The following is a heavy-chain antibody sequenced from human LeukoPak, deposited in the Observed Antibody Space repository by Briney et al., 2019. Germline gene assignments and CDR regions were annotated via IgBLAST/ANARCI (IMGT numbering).Heavy chain of an antibody. CDR3: ARGWTYYYGSGSYKTYYYYYMDV. CDR2: IYFSGGT. Sequence: ASETLSLTCSVSGASISSSNCYWGWIRQPPGKGLEWIGSIYFSGGTYYNASLKSRVTISVDTSKNQFSLKLSSVTAADTAVYYCARGWTYYYGSGSYKTYYYYYMDVWGKGTTVTVSS. J-gene: IGHJ6*03. D-gene: IGHD3-10*01. CDR1: GASISSSNCY. V-gene: IGHV4-39*01.